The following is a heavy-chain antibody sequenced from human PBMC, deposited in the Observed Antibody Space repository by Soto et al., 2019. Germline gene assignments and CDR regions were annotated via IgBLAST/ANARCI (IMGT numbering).Heavy chain of an antibody. CDR3: ARDGSIVLRFLEWLLYGEYYYYGMDV. Sequence: GASVKVSCKASGYTFTSYYMHWVRQAPGQGLEWMGIINPSGGSTSYAQKYQGRVTMTRDTSTSTVYMELSSLRSEDTAVFFCARDGSIVLRFLEWLLYGEYYYYGMDVWGQGTTVTVSS. CDR2: INPSGGST. J-gene: IGHJ6*02. V-gene: IGHV1-46*01. CDR1: GYTFTSYY. D-gene: IGHD3-3*01.